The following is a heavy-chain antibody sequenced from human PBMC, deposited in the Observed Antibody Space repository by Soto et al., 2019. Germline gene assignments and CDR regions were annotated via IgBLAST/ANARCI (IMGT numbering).Heavy chain of an antibody. CDR1: GFTFSSYA. V-gene: IGHV3-23*01. CDR2: ISGSGGST. Sequence: EVQLLESGGGLVQPGGSLRLSCAASGFTFSSYAMSWVRQAPGKGLEWVSAISGSGGSTYYADSVKGRFTISRDNSKNTLYLQMNSLRAEDTAVYYCAKGRGYDSSGYYPPFDYWGQGTLGTVSS. J-gene: IGHJ4*02. CDR3: AKGRGYDSSGYYPPFDY. D-gene: IGHD3-22*01.